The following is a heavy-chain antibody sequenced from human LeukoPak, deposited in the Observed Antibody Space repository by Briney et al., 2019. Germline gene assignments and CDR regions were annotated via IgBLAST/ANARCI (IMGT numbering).Heavy chain of an antibody. Sequence: ASETLSLTCAVYGGSFSGYYWSWIRQPPGQGLEWIGEINHSGSTNYNPSLKSRVTISVDTSKNQFSLKLSSVTAADTAVYYCAREKMFRAFDIWGQGTMVTVSS. CDR2: INHSGST. CDR3: AREKMFRAFDI. J-gene: IGHJ3*02. V-gene: IGHV4-34*01. CDR1: GGSFSGYY. D-gene: IGHD3-10*02.